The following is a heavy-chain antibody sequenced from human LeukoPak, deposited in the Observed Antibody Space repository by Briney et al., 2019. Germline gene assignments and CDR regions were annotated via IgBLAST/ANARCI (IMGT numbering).Heavy chain of an antibody. V-gene: IGHV3-21*01. CDR2: ISSSSTYI. D-gene: IGHD3-10*02. J-gene: IGHJ4*02. Sequence: PGGSLRLSCGASGFTFRSFSMNWGRQAPGKGLGWVSSISSSSTYIYYADSVKGRFTISRDNAKNSLYLQMNNLRAEDTAVYYCARAPGSLFPHWGQGTLVTVSS. CDR3: ARAPGSLFPH. CDR1: GFTFRSFS.